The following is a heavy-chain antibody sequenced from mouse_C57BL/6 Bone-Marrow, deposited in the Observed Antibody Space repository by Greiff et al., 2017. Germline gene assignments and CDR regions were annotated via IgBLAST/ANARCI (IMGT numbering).Heavy chain of an antibody. D-gene: IGHD1-1*01. CDR1: GYTFTDYE. CDR2: IDPETGGT. Sequence: VQLQESGAELVRPGASVTLSCKASGYTFTDYEMHWVKQTPVHGLEWIGAIDPETGGTAYNQKFKGKAILTADKSSSTAYMELRSLTSEDSAVYYCTRERNYYGSSYDWYFDVWGTGTTVTVSS. V-gene: IGHV1-15*01. J-gene: IGHJ1*03. CDR3: TRERNYYGSSYDWYFDV.